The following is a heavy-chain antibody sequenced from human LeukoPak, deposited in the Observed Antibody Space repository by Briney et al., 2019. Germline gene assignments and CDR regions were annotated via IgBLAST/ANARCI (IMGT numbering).Heavy chain of an antibody. D-gene: IGHD2-15*01. CDR1: GYTFTSYY. Sequence: SVKVSCKASGYTFTSYYMHWVRQAPGQGLEWMGGIIPIFGTANYAQKFQGRVTITADESTSTAYMELSSLRSEDTAVYYCARGSALLALSFDYWGQGTLVTVSS. CDR2: IIPIFGTA. CDR3: ARGSALLALSFDY. V-gene: IGHV1-69*13. J-gene: IGHJ4*02.